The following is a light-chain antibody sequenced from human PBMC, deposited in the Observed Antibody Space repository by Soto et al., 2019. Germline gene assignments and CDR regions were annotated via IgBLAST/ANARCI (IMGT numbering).Light chain of an antibody. V-gene: IGKV3-20*01. J-gene: IGKJ5*01. Sequence: EIALTQSSGTLSLSPGERATLSCRASQSVSRSYLAWYQQKPGQAPRLLIYAASSRATGIPDRFSGSGSGTDFTLTISRLEPEDFAVYYCHQYGSSPFITFGQGTRLEIK. CDR2: AAS. CDR1: QSVSRSY. CDR3: HQYGSSPFIT.